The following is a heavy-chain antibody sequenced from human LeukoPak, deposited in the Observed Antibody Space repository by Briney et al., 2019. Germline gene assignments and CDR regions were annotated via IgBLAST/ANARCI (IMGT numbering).Heavy chain of an antibody. Sequence: AGESLKISCKGSGYSFTSYWIGWVRQMPGKGLEWMGIIYPGDSDTRYSPSFQGQVTISADKSISTAYLQWSSLKASDTAMYYCARIKPGIVGASNWFDPWGQGTLVTVS. CDR2: IYPGDSDT. CDR1: GYSFTSYW. J-gene: IGHJ5*02. D-gene: IGHD1-26*01. CDR3: ARIKPGIVGASNWFDP. V-gene: IGHV5-51*01.